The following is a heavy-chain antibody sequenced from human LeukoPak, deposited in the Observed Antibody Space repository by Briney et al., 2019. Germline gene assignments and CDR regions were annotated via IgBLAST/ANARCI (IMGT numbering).Heavy chain of an antibody. J-gene: IGHJ4*02. CDR2: IYTSGST. Sequence: SETLSLTCTVSGGSISSYYWSWIRQPAGKGLEWIGRIYTSGSTNYNPSLKSRVTMSVDTSKNQFSLKLSSVTAADTAVYYCASSSIVVVPAAIREYYFDYWGQGTLVTVSS. CDR3: ASSSIVVVPAAIREYYFDY. D-gene: IGHD2-2*01. CDR1: GGSISSYY. V-gene: IGHV4-4*07.